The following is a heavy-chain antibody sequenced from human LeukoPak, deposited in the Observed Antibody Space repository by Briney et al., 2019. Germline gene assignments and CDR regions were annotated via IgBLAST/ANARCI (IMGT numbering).Heavy chain of an antibody. J-gene: IGHJ1*01. D-gene: IGHD6-19*01. Sequence: GGSLRLSCAASGFTFSSYWMSWVRQAPGPGVEGVANIKQDGSVKYYVDSVNGRFTISRDNAKNSLYMQMNSLRAEDTAVYYCARDRTGGWYGGAEYFQHWGQGTLVTVSS. CDR3: ARDRTGGWYGGAEYFQH. CDR1: GFTFSSYW. CDR2: IKQDGSVK. V-gene: IGHV3-7*01.